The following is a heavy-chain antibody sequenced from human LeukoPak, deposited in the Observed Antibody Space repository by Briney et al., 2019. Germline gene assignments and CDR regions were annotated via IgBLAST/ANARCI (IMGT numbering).Heavy chain of an antibody. CDR1: GYTFTGYY. V-gene: IGHV1-2*06. Sequence: ASVKVSCKASGYTFTGYYMHWVRQAPGQGLEWMGRINPNSGGTNYAQKFQGRVTMTRDTSISTASMELSRLRSDDTAVYYCAINGDCSGGSCYSWGQGTLVTVSS. J-gene: IGHJ4*02. CDR2: INPNSGGT. D-gene: IGHD2-15*01. CDR3: AINGDCSGGSCYS.